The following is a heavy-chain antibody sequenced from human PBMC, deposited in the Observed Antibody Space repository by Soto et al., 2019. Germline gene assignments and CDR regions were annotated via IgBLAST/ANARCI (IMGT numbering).Heavy chain of an antibody. CDR3: AKSSMPYPARIVATITFDY. CDR2: ISGSGGST. J-gene: IGHJ4*02. CDR1: GFTFSSYA. D-gene: IGHD5-12*01. Sequence: PGGSLRLSCAASGFTFSSYAMSWVRQAPGKGLEWVSAISGSGGSTYYADSVKGRFTISRDNSKNTLYLQMNSLRAEDTAVYYCAKSSMPYPARIVATITFDYWGQGTLVTVSS. V-gene: IGHV3-23*01.